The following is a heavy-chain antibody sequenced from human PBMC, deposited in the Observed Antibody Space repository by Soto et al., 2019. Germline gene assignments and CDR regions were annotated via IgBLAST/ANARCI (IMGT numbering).Heavy chain of an antibody. J-gene: IGHJ4*02. CDR1: GFTFNSYG. Sequence: TGGSLRLSCAVSGFTFNSYGMHWVRQAPGKGLEWVAVIWYDGSNKYYADSVKGRFTISRDNSKSTLYLQMNSLRAEDTALYYCARDAYSSSFLDYWGQGTLVTVSS. CDR2: IWYDGSNK. D-gene: IGHD6-6*01. V-gene: IGHV3-33*01. CDR3: ARDAYSSSFLDY.